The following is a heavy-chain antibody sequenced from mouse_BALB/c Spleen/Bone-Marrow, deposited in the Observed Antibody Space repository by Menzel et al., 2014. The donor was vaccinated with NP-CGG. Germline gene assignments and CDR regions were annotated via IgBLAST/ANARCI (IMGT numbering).Heavy chain of an antibody. V-gene: IGHV1S56*01. Sequence: LVESGPELVKHGASVRIYCKASGYTFTSYYIHWVKQRSGQGLEWIGWIFPGNVNTKYNEKFKGKATLTADKSSSTAYMQLSSLTSEDSAVYFCARDSMDYWGQGTSVTVSS. CDR3: ARDSMDY. CDR1: GYTFTSYY. CDR2: IFPGNVNT. J-gene: IGHJ4*01.